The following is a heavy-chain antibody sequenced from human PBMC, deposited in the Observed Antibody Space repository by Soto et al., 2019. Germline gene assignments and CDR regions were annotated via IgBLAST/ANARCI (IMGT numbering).Heavy chain of an antibody. CDR1: GGTFSSYT. V-gene: IGHV1-69*02. CDR2: IIPILGIA. CDR3: ARFRGSYGMDV. D-gene: IGHD3-10*01. Sequence: QVQLVQSGAEVKKPGSSVKVSCKASGGTFSSYTISWVRQAPGQGLEWMARIIPILGIANYAQKFQGRVTITADKSTSAAYMELSSMRSEDTAVYYCARFRGSYGMDVWGHGTTVTVSS. J-gene: IGHJ6*02.